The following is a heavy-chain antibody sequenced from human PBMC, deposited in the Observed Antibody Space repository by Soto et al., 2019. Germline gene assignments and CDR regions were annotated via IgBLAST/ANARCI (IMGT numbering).Heavy chain of an antibody. CDR3: ARARGFLEWLSSLYYYYGMDV. CDR2: INHSGST. CDR1: GGSFSGYY. V-gene: IGHV4-34*01. D-gene: IGHD3-3*01. Sequence: SETLSLTCAVYGGSFSGYYWSWIRQPPGKGLEWIGEINHSGSTNYSPSLKSRVTISVDTSKNQFSLKLSSVTAADTAVYYCARARGFLEWLSSLYYYYGMDVWGQGTTVTVSS. J-gene: IGHJ6*02.